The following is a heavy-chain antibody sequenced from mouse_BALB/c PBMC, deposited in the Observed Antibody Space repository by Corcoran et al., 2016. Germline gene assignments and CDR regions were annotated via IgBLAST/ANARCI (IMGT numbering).Heavy chain of an antibody. J-gene: IGHJ2*01. CDR1: GFNIKDYY. CDR2: IDPENGNT. D-gene: IGHD3-3*01. CDR3: ASGGTWNY. V-gene: IGHV14-1*02. Sequence: EVQLQQSGAELVRPGALVQLSCKASGFNIKDYYMHWGKQRPEQGLEWIGWIDPENGNTIYDPKFQGKASITADTSSNTAYLQLSSLTSEDTAVYYCASGGTWNYWGQGTTLTVSS.